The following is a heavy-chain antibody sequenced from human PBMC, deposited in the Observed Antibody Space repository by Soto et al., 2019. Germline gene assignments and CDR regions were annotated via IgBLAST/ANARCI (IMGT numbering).Heavy chain of an antibody. CDR3: ARGTEDAYYDFWSGYPSVKSAFHI. CDR1: GYTFTSYG. D-gene: IGHD3-3*01. V-gene: IGHV1-18*01. J-gene: IGHJ3*02. Sequence: GASVKVSCKASGYTFTSYGISWVRQAPGQGLEWMGWISAYNGNTNYAQKLQGRVTMTTDTSTSTAYMELRSLRSDDTAVYYCARGTEDAYYDFWSGYPSVKSAFHIWGQGTMVTVSS. CDR2: ISAYNGNT.